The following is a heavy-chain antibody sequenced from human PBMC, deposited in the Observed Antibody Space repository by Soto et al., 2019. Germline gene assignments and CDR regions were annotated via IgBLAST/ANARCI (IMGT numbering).Heavy chain of an antibody. J-gene: IGHJ4*02. CDR3: ARHFSELAGEDY. CDR2: IYYSGST. CDR1: GGSISSSSYY. V-gene: IGHV4-39*01. D-gene: IGHD6-19*01. Sequence: SETLSLTCTVSGGSISSSSYYWGWIRQPPGKGLEWIGSIYYSGSTYYNPSLKSRVTISVDTSKNQFSLKLSSVTAADTAVYYCARHFSELAGEDYWGQGTLVTVSS.